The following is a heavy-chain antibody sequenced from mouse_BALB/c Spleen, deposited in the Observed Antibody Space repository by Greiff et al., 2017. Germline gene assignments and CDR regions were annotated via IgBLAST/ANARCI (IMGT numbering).Heavy chain of an antibody. V-gene: IGHV1-54*03. CDR1: GYAFTNYL. CDR2: INPGSGGT. Sequence: QVQLQQSGAELVRPGTSVKVSCKASGYAFTNYLIEWVKQRPGQGLEWIGVINPGSGGTNYNEKFKGKATLTADKSSSTAYMQLSSLTSDDSAVYFCPRSLYGYDYYFDYWGQGTTLTVSS. J-gene: IGHJ2*01. CDR3: PRSLYGYDYYFDY. D-gene: IGHD2-2*01.